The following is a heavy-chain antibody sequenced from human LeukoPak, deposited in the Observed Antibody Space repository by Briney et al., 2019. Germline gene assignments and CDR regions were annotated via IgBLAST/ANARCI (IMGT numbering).Heavy chain of an antibody. V-gene: IGHV1-8*01. CDR1: GYTFTSYD. CDR3: ASGYSGYDHSPYYYYYGMDV. Sequence: ASVKVSCKASGYTFTSYDINWVRQAPGQGLEWMGLMNPNSGNTSYAQKLQGRVTMTRNTSISTAYMELSSLRSEDTAVYYCASGYSGYDHSPYYYYYGMDVWGQGTTVTVSS. D-gene: IGHD5-12*01. J-gene: IGHJ6*02. CDR2: MNPNSGNT.